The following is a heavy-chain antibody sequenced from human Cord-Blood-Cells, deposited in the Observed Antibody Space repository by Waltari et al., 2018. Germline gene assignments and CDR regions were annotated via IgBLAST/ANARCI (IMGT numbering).Heavy chain of an antibody. Sequence: QVQLVQSGAEVKKPGASVKVSCKASGYTFTGHYMHWVRQAPGQGLEWMGWINPNSGGTNYAQKFQGWVTMTRDTSISTAYMELSRLRSDDTAVYYCARGSIAAAGLGKNWFDPWGQGTLVTVSS. CDR2: INPNSGGT. D-gene: IGHD6-13*01. J-gene: IGHJ5*02. CDR1: GYTFTGHY. V-gene: IGHV1-2*04. CDR3: ARGSIAAAGLGKNWFDP.